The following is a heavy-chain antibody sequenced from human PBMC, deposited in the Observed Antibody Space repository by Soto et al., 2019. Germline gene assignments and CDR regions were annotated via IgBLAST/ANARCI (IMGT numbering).Heavy chain of an antibody. CDR1: GGSVSSGSYY. Sequence: QVQLQESGPGLVKPSETPSLTCTVSGGSVSSGSYYWSWIRQPPGKGLEWIGYIYSSGSTSYNPSLKSRVTISVDTSKNQFSLKLSSVTAADTAVYYCARDGDGYNYWGQGTLVTVSS. D-gene: IGHD5-12*01. V-gene: IGHV4-61*01. CDR2: IYSSGST. CDR3: ARDGDGYNY. J-gene: IGHJ4*02.